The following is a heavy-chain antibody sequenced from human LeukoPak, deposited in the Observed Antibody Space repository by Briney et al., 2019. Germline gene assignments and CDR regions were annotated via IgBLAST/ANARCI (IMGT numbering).Heavy chain of an antibody. V-gene: IGHV3-21*01. Sequence: GGSLRLSCAASGFTFSNYNMNWVRQAPGKGLEWVSSISTSSIYIYYADSVKGRFTISRDNARNSLYLQMNSLRAEDTAVYYCARESYCSGGSCYSGRAFDIWGQGTMVTVSS. CDR1: GFTFSNYN. CDR2: ISTSSIYI. CDR3: ARESYCSGGSCYSGRAFDI. J-gene: IGHJ3*02. D-gene: IGHD2-15*01.